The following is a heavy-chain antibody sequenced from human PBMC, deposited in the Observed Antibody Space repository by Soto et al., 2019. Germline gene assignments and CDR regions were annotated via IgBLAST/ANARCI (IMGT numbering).Heavy chain of an antibody. V-gene: IGHV3-53*01. Sequence: EVQLVESGGGLIQPGGSLRLSCAASGFTVSSNYMSWVRQAPGKGLEWVSVIYSGGSTYYADSVKGRFTISRDNSKNTLYLQMNSLRADDTAVYYCARGGYSYGYVAGDYWGQGTLVTVSS. D-gene: IGHD5-18*01. J-gene: IGHJ4*02. CDR2: IYSGGST. CDR1: GFTVSSNY. CDR3: ARGGYSYGYVAGDY.